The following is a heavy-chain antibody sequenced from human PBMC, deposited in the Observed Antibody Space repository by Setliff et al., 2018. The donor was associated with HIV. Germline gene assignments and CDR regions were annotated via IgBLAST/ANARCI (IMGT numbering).Heavy chain of an antibody. D-gene: IGHD3-10*01. J-gene: IGHJ3*01. CDR3: ARGDNYYYTSGTFHNGLDCFDF. V-gene: IGHV4-59*01. CDR1: GGSISNYY. CDR2: IYYTGST. Sequence: SETLSLTCTVSGGSISNYYWNWNRQPPGKGLAWIGYIYYTGSTIYDPSLKSRVTISLDTSKDQFSLKLSSVTAADTAIYYCARGDNYYYTSGTFHNGLDCFDFWGQGTMVTVSS.